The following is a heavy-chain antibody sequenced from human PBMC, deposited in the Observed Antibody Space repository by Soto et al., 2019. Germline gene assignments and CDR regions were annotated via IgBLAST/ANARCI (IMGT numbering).Heavy chain of an antibody. J-gene: IGHJ5*02. V-gene: IGHV4-59*01. D-gene: IGHD2-8*01. CDR2: ITYSENN. CDR1: GGCRSNFY. CDR3: ARAPMVLYRSCFDA. Sequence: EALSLACSHVGGCRSNFYWGWIRPPPAKRLEWIGYITYSENNNYNHSLKRRVSISVDTYKSKSTLNLNAGTATDTAVDYCARAPMVLYRSCFDAWGQGTPVTVSS.